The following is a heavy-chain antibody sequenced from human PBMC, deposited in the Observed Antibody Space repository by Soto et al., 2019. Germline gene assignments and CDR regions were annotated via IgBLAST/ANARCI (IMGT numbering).Heavy chain of an antibody. V-gene: IGHV3-30*18. CDR2: MSNDGTSR. CDR3: AKVRVKDYYYYAMDV. Sequence: PGGSLRLSCAASGFTFSSYGMHWVRQAPGKGLEWVAVMSNDGTSRFYADSVKGRFTISRDNSKNTLYLQMNSLGAEDTAIYYCAKVRVKDYYYYAMDVWGQGTTVTVSS. J-gene: IGHJ6*02. CDR1: GFTFSSYG. D-gene: IGHD4-4*01.